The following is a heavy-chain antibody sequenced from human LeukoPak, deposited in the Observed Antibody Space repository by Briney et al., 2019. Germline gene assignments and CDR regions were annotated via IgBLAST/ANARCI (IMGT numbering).Heavy chain of an antibody. V-gene: IGHV3-33*01. D-gene: IGHD6-13*01. J-gene: IGHJ4*02. CDR1: GFTFSSYG. CDR3: ARGPYSSSWSGPFDY. Sequence: PGRSLRLSCAASGFTFSSYGMHWVRQAPGKGLEWVAVIWYDGSNKYYADSVKGRFTISRDNSKNTLYLQMNSLRAEDTAVYYCARGPYSSSWSGPFDYWGQGTLVTVSS. CDR2: IWYDGSNK.